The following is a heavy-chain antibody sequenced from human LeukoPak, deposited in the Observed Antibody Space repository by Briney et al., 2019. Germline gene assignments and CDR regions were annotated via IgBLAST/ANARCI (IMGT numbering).Heavy chain of an antibody. V-gene: IGHV3-43D*04. Sequence: GGSLRLSCAASGFTFDDYAMHWVRQAQGKGLEWVSLISWDGGSTYYADSVKGRFTISRDNSKNSLYLQMNSLRAEDTALYYCAKDKVPGAVAGSGIDYWGQGTLVTVSS. CDR1: GFTFDDYA. CDR3: AKDKVPGAVAGSGIDY. J-gene: IGHJ4*02. D-gene: IGHD6-19*01. CDR2: ISWDGGST.